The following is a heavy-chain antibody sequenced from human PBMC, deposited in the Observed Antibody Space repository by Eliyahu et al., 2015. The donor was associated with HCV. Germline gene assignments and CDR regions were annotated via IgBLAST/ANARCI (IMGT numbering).Heavy chain of an antibody. CDR2: INHSGST. J-gene: IGHJ4*02. Sequence: QVQLQQWGAGLLKPSETLSLTCAVYGGSFSGYYWSWIRQPPGKGLEWIGEINHSGSTHYKPSLKSRVTISVDTSKNQFSLKLSSVTAADTAVYYCARAIPRSGRGHCSSTSCRGRYFDYWGQGTLVTVSS. D-gene: IGHD2-2*01. V-gene: IGHV4-34*01. CDR1: GGSFSGYY. CDR3: ARAIPRSGRGHCSSTSCRGRYFDY.